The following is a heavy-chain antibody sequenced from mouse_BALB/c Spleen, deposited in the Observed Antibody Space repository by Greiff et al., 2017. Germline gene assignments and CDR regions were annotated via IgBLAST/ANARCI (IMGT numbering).Heavy chain of an antibody. V-gene: IGHV3-2*02. CDR1: GYSITSDYA. CDR2: ISYSGST. D-gene: IGHD2-4*01. CDR3: ARKGITTGNYYAMDY. J-gene: IGHJ4*01. Sequence: DVKLVESGPGLVKPSQSLSLTCTVTGYSITSDYAWNWIRQFPGNKLEWMGYISYSGSTSYNPSLKSRISITRDTSKNQFFLQLNSVTTEDTATYYCARKGITTGNYYAMDYWGQGTSVTVSS.